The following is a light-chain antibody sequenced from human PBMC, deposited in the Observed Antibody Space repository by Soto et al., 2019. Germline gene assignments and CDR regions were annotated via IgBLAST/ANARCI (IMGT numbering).Light chain of an antibody. V-gene: IGLV1-44*01. J-gene: IGLJ1*01. Sequence: QSVLTQPPSASGTPGQRITISCSGSSSDIESHTVNWYQQVPGKAPKLLINTNNQRPSGVPARFSGSKSGASASLAISRLQSEDEATYCCATWDDSRKGVFGTGTNVPVL. CDR1: SSDIESHT. CDR3: ATWDDSRKGV. CDR2: TNN.